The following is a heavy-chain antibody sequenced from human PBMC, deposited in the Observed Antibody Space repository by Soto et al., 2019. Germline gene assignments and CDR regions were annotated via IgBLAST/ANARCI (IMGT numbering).Heavy chain of an antibody. D-gene: IGHD2-15*01. CDR2: ISAYNGHT. V-gene: IGHV1-18*01. J-gene: IGHJ4*02. CDR1: GYTFTNYG. CDR3: VRGDGGYFDH. Sequence: QVQLVQSGVEVKKPGASVKVSCKTMGYTFTNYGLSWVRQAPGEGLEWLGWISAYNGHTKYAQKVQDRVTLTTDTSATTAYLALRSLRSDDTYVYYCVRGDGGYFDHWGQGILVLVSS.